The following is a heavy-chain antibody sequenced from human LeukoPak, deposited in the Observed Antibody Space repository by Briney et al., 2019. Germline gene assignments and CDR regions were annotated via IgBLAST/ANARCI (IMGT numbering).Heavy chain of an antibody. CDR3: ARPTTGATPYFDY. CDR1: GYSFTTHW. D-gene: IGHD1-26*01. Sequence: GESLKISCKASGYSFTTHWIGWVRQMPGKGLEWMGTIYPGDSDTRYSPSFQGQVTISADKSISTAYLQWSSLKASDTAMYYCARPTTGATPYFDYWGQGTLVTVSS. CDR2: IYPGDSDT. J-gene: IGHJ4*02. V-gene: IGHV5-51*01.